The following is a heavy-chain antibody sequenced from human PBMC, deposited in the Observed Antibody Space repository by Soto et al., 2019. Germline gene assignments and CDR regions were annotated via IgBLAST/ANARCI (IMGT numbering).Heavy chain of an antibody. V-gene: IGHV1-8*01. CDR3: ARGRGWRDY. CDR2: MDPKSGNT. CDR1: GYTFTNYD. J-gene: IGHJ4*02. Sequence: GASVKVSCKASGYTFTNYDINWVRQAPGQGLEWMGWMDPKSGNTDYAQKFQGRVTITGNTSISTAYLEVSSLSSEDTAVYFCARGRGWRDYWGQGTLVTVSS. D-gene: IGHD2-15*01.